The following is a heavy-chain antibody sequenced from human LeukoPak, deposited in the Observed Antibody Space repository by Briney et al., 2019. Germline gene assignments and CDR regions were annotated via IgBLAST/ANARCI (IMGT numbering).Heavy chain of an antibody. Sequence: GASVKVSCKASGFSFTDYYMHWVRQAPGQGLEWMGWINLYNGDIKSAQKFQDKFIMTRDTSITTVYMEVTWLTSDDTAIYYCARADRLHGGPYLIGPWGQGTLVTVSS. V-gene: IGHV1-2*02. CDR2: INLYNGDI. J-gene: IGHJ5*02. D-gene: IGHD2-21*01. CDR1: GFSFTDYY. CDR3: ARADRLHGGPYLIGP.